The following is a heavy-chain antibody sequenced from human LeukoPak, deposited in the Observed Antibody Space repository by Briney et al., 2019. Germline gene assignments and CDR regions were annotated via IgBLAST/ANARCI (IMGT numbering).Heavy chain of an antibody. CDR2: IYPGDSET. Sequence: GESLKISCEASVYTFTKHWIGCVRQMPGEVLECMGIIYPGDSETRYNPSFQVQVTVSVDKSITTAYLQWSSLKASDTAVYYCVRGWRGSLYDPPEFWGQGTLVTVSS. CDR1: VYTFTKHW. J-gene: IGHJ4*02. CDR3: VRGWRGSLYDPPEF. V-gene: IGHV5-51*01. D-gene: IGHD3-16*01.